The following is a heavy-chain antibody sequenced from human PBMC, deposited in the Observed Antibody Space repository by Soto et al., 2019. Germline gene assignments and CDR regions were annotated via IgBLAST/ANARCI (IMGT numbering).Heavy chain of an antibody. CDR3: ARDEMVVATGSRTWHYYYGMDV. CDR1: GGTFSTYA. D-gene: IGHD2-15*01. V-gene: IGHV1-69*12. J-gene: IGHJ6*02. CDR2: IIPIFGTA. Sequence: QVQLVQSGAEVKKPGSSVKVSCKSSGGTFSTYAISWVRQAPGQGLEGMGGIIPIFGTANYAQKFQGRVTITADESTTTAYMEVISLRSEDTAVYYCARDEMVVATGSRTWHYYYGMDVWGQGTTVTVSS.